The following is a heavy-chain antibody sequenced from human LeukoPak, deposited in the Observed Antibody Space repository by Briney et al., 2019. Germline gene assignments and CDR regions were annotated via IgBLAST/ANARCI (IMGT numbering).Heavy chain of an antibody. J-gene: IGHJ3*02. V-gene: IGHV3-21*01. CDR2: ISIGGTYI. CDR3: AKSRSSWSDDTFDI. Sequence: GGSLRLSCAASGFNFSSYWMHWVRQAPGKGLEWISSISIGGTYIYYADSVKGRFTISRNNAKNSLYLQMNSLRADDTAVYYCAKSRSSWSDDTFDIWGQGTMVTVSS. CDR1: GFNFSSYW. D-gene: IGHD6-13*01.